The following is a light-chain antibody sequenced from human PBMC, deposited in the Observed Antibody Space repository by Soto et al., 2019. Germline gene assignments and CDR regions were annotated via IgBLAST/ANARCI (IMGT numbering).Light chain of an antibody. CDR2: LNSDGSH. J-gene: IGLJ1*01. Sequence: QPVLTQSPSASASLGASVKLTCTLSSGHSSYAIAWHQQQPEKGPRYLMKLNSDGSHSKGDGIPDRFSGSSSGAERYLTITSLQSEDEADYYSQTGGTGIQVFGTGTKLTVL. CDR3: QTGGTGIQV. CDR1: SGHSSYA. V-gene: IGLV4-69*01.